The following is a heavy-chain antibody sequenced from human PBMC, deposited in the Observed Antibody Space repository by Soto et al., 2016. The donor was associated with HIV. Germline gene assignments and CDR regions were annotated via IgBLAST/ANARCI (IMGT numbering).Heavy chain of an antibody. Sequence: EVQLVESGGGLVQPGGSLRLSCAASGFTFSSYSMNWVRQAPGKGLEWVSYISSSSSTIYYADSVKGRFTISRDNAKNSLYLQMNSLRAEDTAVYYCARDADGYTQILGYYYYGMDVWGQRDHGHRLL. V-gene: IGHV3-48*04. CDR1: GFTFSSYS. CDR3: ARDADGYTQILGYYYYGMDV. D-gene: IGHD5-12*01. CDR2: ISSSSSTI. J-gene: IGHJ6*04.